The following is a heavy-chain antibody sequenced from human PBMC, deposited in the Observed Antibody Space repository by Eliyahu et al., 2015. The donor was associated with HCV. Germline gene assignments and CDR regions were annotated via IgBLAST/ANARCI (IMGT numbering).Heavy chain of an antibody. V-gene: IGHV3-21*01. CDR1: GFTLXSYN. J-gene: IGHJ5*02. Sequence: EVQLVESGGGLVKPGGSLRLSCAASGFTLXSYNMNWVRQAPGKGLEWVSSISSSSTYIYYADSVKGRFTISRDNAKNSLYLQMNSLRAEDTAVYYCARDIEYSSFLANNWFDPWGQGTLVTVSS. D-gene: IGHD6-6*01. CDR2: ISSSSTYI. CDR3: ARDIEYSSFLANNWFDP.